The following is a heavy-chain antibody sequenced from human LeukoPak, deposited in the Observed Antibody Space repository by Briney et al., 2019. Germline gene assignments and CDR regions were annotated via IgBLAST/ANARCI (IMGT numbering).Heavy chain of an antibody. D-gene: IGHD6-13*01. CDR3: ARDRLLGQQLVPSFDY. CDR1: GYTFTNYG. J-gene: IGHJ4*02. CDR2: ISTYNGNT. Sequence: GASVKVSCKTSGYTFTNYGVSWVRQAPGQGLEWMGWISTYNGNTDYAQKVQGRVTMTTDTSTSTAYMELRNLRSDDTAVYYCARDRLLGQQLVPSFDYWGQGTLVTVSS. V-gene: IGHV1-18*01.